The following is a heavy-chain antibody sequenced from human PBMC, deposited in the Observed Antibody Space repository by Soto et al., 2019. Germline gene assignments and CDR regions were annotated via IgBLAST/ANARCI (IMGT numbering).Heavy chain of an antibody. J-gene: IGHJ4*02. Sequence: DVQLLESGGGLVQPAGSLRLSCAASGFTFSSYAMGWVRQGPGKGLEWVAVVSIGGSTHYADSVRGRFTISRDNSKNTLSLQMNSLTAEDTAVYFCAKRRGAGGHFDYWGPGALVTVSS. V-gene: IGHV3-23*01. CDR1: GFTFSSYA. CDR2: VSIGGST. D-gene: IGHD2-15*01. CDR3: AKRRGAGGHFDY.